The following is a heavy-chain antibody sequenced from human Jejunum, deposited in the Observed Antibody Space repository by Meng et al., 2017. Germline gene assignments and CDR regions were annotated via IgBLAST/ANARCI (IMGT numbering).Heavy chain of an antibody. D-gene: IGHD6-13*01. J-gene: IGHJ5*02. V-gene: IGHV3-74*01. CDR1: GFTFSSSW. CDR3: TKSAYSTSRFDP. CDR2: IKSDGTT. Sequence: QLVDPGGHLVHAGGSLRLSCAASGFTFSSSWMYWVRQAPGKGLVWVSRIKSDGTTVYADSVKGRFTMSRDNAKNTVFLQMNSLRVDDTAMYYCTKSAYSTSRFDPWGQGTLVTVSS.